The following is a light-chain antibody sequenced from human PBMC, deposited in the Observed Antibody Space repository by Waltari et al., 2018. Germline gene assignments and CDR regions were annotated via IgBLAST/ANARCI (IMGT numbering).Light chain of an antibody. Sequence: EIVLTQSPGTLSLSPGERATLSCSASQSVSRTLAWYQQKPGQAPRLLIYDASIRATGIPDRFSGSGSGTDFSLTISRLEPGDFAVYYCQKYGTLPATFGQGTTVEIK. V-gene: IGKV3-20*01. J-gene: IGKJ1*01. CDR2: DAS. CDR3: QKYGTLPAT. CDR1: QSVSRT.